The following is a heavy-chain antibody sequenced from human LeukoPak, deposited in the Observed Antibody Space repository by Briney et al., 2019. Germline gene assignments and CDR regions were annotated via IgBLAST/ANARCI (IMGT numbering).Heavy chain of an antibody. CDR2: ISSSSSVI. CDR3: ARWPLTTVTTGDY. Sequence: PGGSLRLSCAASGFTFSSYNMNWVRQAPGKGLEWVSYISSSSSVIYYADSVKGRFTISRDNAKNSLYLQMNSLRDEDTAVYYCARWPLTTVTTGDYWGQGTLVTVSS. CDR1: GFTFSSYN. J-gene: IGHJ4*02. D-gene: IGHD4-17*01. V-gene: IGHV3-48*02.